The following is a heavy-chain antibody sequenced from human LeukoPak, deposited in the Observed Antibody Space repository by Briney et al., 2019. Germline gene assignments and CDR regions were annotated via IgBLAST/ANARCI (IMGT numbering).Heavy chain of an antibody. V-gene: IGHV3-30*04. CDR2: ISNDGSHQ. CDR3: ARELYSSGWYGIDY. Sequence: GKPLRLSCAASGFTFSNYAMHWVRQAPGKGLEWVTLISNDGSHQYYADSVKGRFTISRDNSKNTLYLQMNSLRAEDTAVYYCARELYSSGWYGIDYWGQGTLVTVSS. D-gene: IGHD6-19*01. CDR1: GFTFSNYA. J-gene: IGHJ4*02.